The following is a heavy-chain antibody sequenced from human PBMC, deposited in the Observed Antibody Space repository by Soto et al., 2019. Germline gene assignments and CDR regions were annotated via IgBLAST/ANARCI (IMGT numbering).Heavy chain of an antibody. CDR2: IYYSGST. CDR3: ARGEILTGMDV. D-gene: IGHD3-9*01. V-gene: IGHV4-59*01. J-gene: IGHJ6*02. CDR1: GGSISSYY. Sequence: SETLSLTCTVSGGSISSYYWSWIRQPPGKGLEWIGYIYYSGSTNYNPSLKSRVTISVDTSKNQFSLKLSSVTAADTAVYYCARGEILTGMDVWGQGTTVTVSS.